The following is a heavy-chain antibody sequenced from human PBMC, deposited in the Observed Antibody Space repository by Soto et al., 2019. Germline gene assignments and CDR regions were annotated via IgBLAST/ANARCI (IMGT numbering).Heavy chain of an antibody. CDR2: IYHSGTT. V-gene: IGHV4-4*02. CDR1: GDSITSTNW. Sequence: QVQLQESGPGLVKPSGTLSLTCGVYGDSITSTNWWSWVRQPPGRGLEWTGEIYHSGTTHYNPSLKSRITILLHESKNQFSLNVSSVTAADTAVYYCARRKGPDHYGLDVWGQGTTVSVFS. J-gene: IGHJ6*02. CDR3: ARRKGPDHYGLDV.